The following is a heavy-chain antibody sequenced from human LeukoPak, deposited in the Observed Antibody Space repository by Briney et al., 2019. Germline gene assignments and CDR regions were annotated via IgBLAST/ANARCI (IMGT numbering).Heavy chain of an antibody. CDR1: GFIVSSNY. V-gene: IGHV3-66*01. Sequence: QPGGSLRLSCAASGFIVSSNYMSWVRQAPGKGLEWVSVLHNDGTTHYAEYVKGRFTISRDDSQNTLHLQMNSLRAEDTALYHCARGWAGAFDCWGQGTLVTVSS. D-gene: IGHD1-26*01. CDR2: LHNDGTT. J-gene: IGHJ4*02. CDR3: ARGWAGAFDC.